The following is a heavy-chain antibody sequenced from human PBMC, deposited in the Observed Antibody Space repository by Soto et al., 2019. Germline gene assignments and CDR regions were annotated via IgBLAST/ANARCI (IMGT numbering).Heavy chain of an antibody. D-gene: IGHD3-3*01. J-gene: IGHJ6*03. Sequence: SETLSLTCAVYGGSFSGYYWSWIRQPPGKGLEWIGEINHSGSTNYNPSLKSRVTISVDTSKNQFSLKLSSVTAADTAAYYCASTNYYDFWSGYYTPYYYMDVWGKGTTVTVSS. CDR1: GGSFSGYY. CDR2: INHSGST. V-gene: IGHV4-34*01. CDR3: ASTNYYDFWSGYYTPYYYMDV.